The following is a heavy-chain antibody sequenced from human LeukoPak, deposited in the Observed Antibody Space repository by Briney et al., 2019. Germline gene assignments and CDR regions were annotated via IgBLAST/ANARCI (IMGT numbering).Heavy chain of an antibody. CDR3: AREEEMATNTDY. CDR2: IRDSGGNT. J-gene: IGHJ4*02. D-gene: IGHD5-24*01. V-gene: IGHV3-23*01. Sequence: PGGSLRLSCAASGFTFSSYATSWVRQAPGKGLEWVSGIRDSGGNTYYAASVKGRFTISRDFSKNTVFLHMNSLRADDTAVYYCAREEEMATNTDYWGQGTLVTVSS. CDR1: GFTFSSYA.